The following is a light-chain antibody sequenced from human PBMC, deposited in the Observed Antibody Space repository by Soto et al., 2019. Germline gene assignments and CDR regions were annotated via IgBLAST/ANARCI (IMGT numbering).Light chain of an antibody. CDR2: DAS. V-gene: IGKV3-11*01. Sequence: EIVLTQSPATLSLSPGEGATLSCRASQSISSHLAWYQQKPGQAPRLLIYDASNRATGIPAMFSGSGSGTDFTLTISSLAPEDFAVYYCQQRPNWPLTFGGGTKVEIK. J-gene: IGKJ4*01. CDR1: QSISSH. CDR3: QQRPNWPLT.